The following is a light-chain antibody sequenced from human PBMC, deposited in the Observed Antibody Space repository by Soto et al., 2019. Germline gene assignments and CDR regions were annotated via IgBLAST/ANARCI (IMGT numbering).Light chain of an antibody. CDR1: SSDVGSYDY. Sequence: QSVLTQPASVSGSPGQSITISCAGTSSDVGSYDYVCWYQQHPGKAPKLMIYGVTNRPSGVSSRFSGSKSGNTASLTISGLQAEDEDDYDCSSYTTTSALGVVFGGGTKVTVL. CDR3: SSYTTTSALGVV. V-gene: IGLV2-14*01. CDR2: GVT. J-gene: IGLJ2*01.